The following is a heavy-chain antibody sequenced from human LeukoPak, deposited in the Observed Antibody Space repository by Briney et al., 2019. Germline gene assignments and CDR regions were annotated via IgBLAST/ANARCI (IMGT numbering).Heavy chain of an antibody. CDR1: GFNFSSYW. Sequence: GGSLRLSCAASGFNFSSYWMSWVRQAPGKGLEWVANIKQDGSEKYYVDSVKGRFTISRDNAKNSLYLQMNSLRAEDTAVYYCARGWDIADPWGQGTLVTVSS. CDR2: IKQDGSEK. D-gene: IGHD2-15*01. CDR3: ARGWDIADP. J-gene: IGHJ5*02. V-gene: IGHV3-7*05.